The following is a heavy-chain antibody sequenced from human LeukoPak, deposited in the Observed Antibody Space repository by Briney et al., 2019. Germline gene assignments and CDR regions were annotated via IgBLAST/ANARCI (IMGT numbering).Heavy chain of an antibody. CDR1: GYTFTSYG. CDR2: ISAYNGNT. J-gene: IGHJ4*02. V-gene: IGHV1-18*01. Sequence: ASVKVSCKASGYTFTSYGISWVRQAPGQGLEWMGWISAYNGNTNYAQKLQGRVTMTTDTSTSTAYMELRSLRSDDTAVYYCARTYCSSTSCYMRVGNYFDYWGQGTLVTVSS. CDR3: ARTYCSSTSCYMRVGNYFDY. D-gene: IGHD2-2*02.